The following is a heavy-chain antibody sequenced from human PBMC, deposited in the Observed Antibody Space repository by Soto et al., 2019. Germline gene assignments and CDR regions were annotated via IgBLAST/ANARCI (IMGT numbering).Heavy chain of an antibody. V-gene: IGHV3-23*01. J-gene: IGHJ4*02. Sequence: PGGSLRLSCAASGFTFASYAMNWVRQAPGKGLEWVSAISGSGGTTYYADSVRGRFTISRDSAKNSLFLQMTGLRAEDSAVYYCARFTTSPDYWGQGTLVTVSS. CDR1: GFTFASYA. CDR3: ARFTTSPDY. CDR2: ISGSGGTT. D-gene: IGHD1-1*01.